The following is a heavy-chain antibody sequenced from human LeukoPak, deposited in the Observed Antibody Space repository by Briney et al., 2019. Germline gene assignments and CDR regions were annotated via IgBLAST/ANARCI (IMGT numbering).Heavy chain of an antibody. V-gene: IGHV4-28*05. CDR3: ARIQGYCSGGSCYSDAFDI. CDR1: GYPISSSNW. D-gene: IGHD2-15*01. CDR2: IYYSGSI. Sequence: PSETLSLTCAVSGYPISSSNWWGWIRQPPGKGLEWIGYIYYSGSIYYNPSLKSRVTMSVDTSKNQFSLKLSSVTAVDTAVYYCARIQGYCSGGSCYSDAFDIWGQGTMVTVSS. J-gene: IGHJ3*02.